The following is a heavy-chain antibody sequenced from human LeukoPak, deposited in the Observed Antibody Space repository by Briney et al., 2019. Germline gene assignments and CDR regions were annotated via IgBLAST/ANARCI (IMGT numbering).Heavy chain of an antibody. D-gene: IGHD2/OR15-2a*01. CDR1: GFTFSSYA. Sequence: GGSLRLSCAASGFTFSSYAMHWVRQAPGKGLEWVAVTSYDGSNKYYADSVKGRFTISRDNSKNTLYLQMNSLRAEDTAVYYCARSLSADLDAFDIWGQGTMVTVSS. V-gene: IGHV3-30*04. CDR2: TSYDGSNK. J-gene: IGHJ3*02. CDR3: ARSLSADLDAFDI.